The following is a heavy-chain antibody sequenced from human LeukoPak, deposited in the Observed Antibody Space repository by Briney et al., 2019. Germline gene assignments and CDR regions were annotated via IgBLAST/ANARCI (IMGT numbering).Heavy chain of an antibody. CDR2: IIPIFGTA. D-gene: IGHD5-12*01. CDR3: ARVLSGYKVGYFDY. V-gene: IGHV1-69*06. Sequence: GASVKVSCKASGGTFSSYAISWVRQAPGQGLEWMGGIIPIFGTANYAQKFQGRVTITADKSTSTAYMELSSLRSEDTAVYYCARVLSGYKVGYFDYWGQGTLVTVSS. CDR1: GGTFSSYA. J-gene: IGHJ4*02.